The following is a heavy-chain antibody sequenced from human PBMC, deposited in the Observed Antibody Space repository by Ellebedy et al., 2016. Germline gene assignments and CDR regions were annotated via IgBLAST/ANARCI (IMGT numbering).Heavy chain of an antibody. CDR1: GGSFSGYY. Sequence: SETLSLTCAVYGGSFSGYYWSWICQPPGKGLEWIGEINHSGGTNYNPSLKSRVTISIDTSKNQFSLKLSSVTAADTAVYYCARVFCSSTTCYALNLDYWGQGTQVTVSS. J-gene: IGHJ4*02. D-gene: IGHD2-2*01. CDR2: INHSGGT. V-gene: IGHV4-34*01. CDR3: ARVFCSSTTCYALNLDY.